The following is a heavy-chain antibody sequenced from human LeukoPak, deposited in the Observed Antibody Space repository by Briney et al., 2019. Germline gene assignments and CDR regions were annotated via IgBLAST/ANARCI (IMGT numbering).Heavy chain of an antibody. J-gene: IGHJ4*02. CDR2: ISSSSSYI. CDR1: GFTFSSYS. CDR3: ARDPYCSSTSCYPEGFDY. Sequence: PGGSLRLSCAASGFTFSSYSMNWVRQAPGKGLEWVSSISSSSSYIYYADSVKGRFTISRDNAKNSLYLQMNSLRAEDTAVYYCARDPYCSSTSCYPEGFDYWGQGTLVTVSS. V-gene: IGHV3-21*01. D-gene: IGHD2-2*01.